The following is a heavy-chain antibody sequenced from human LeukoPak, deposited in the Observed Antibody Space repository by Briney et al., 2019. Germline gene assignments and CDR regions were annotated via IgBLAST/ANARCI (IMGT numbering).Heavy chain of an antibody. D-gene: IGHD3-10*01. Sequence: GGSLRLSCAASGFTVSSHYMSWVRQAPGKGLEWVSIIYSGGSTYYADSVKGRFTISRDNSKNTLYLQMNSLRAEDTAVYYCAKDRFTMVRGVLYYFDYWGQGTLVTVSS. CDR1: GFTVSSHY. V-gene: IGHV3-53*01. J-gene: IGHJ4*02. CDR3: AKDRFTMVRGVLYYFDY. CDR2: IYSGGST.